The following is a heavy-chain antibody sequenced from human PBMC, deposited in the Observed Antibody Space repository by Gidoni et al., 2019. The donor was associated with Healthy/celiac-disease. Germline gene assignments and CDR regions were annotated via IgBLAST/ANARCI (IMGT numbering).Heavy chain of an antibody. Sequence: EVQLVRCGGDLGQPGGALLLSCAASGVCFSGSTMHWVRQASGKGLEWVGRIRSKGKSYATAYGASGKGKLTISREDSKNTAYLQMNSLKTEDTAVYYCTPLLGATRALDIWGQGTMVTVSS. CDR2: IRSKGKSYAT. CDR1: GVCFSGST. V-gene: IGHV3-73*02. CDR3: TPLLGATRALDI. J-gene: IGHJ3*02. D-gene: IGHD1-26*01.